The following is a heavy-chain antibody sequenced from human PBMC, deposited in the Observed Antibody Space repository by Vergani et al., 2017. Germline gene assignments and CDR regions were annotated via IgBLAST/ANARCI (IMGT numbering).Heavy chain of an antibody. Sequence: EVQLLESGGGLVQPGGSLRPSCAASGFTFSSYAMSWVCPAPGKGLEWVSIISDSGGSTYYADSVKGRFTISRDNSKNTLYLQMNSLRAEDTAAYYCAKDMYYGDVFDYWGQGTLFTVSS. CDR3: AKDMYYGDVFDY. V-gene: IGHV3-23*01. D-gene: IGHD4-17*01. CDR1: GFTFSSYA. CDR2: ISDSGGST. J-gene: IGHJ4*02.